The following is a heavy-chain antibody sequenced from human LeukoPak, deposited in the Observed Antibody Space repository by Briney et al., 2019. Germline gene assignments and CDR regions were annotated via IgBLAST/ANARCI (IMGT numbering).Heavy chain of an antibody. Sequence: GGSLRLSCAASGFTFSSYEMNWVRQAPGKGLEWVANIKQDGSEKYYVDSVKGRFTISRDNAKNSLYLQMNSLRAEDTAVYYCARDKDGEVDYWGQGTLVTVSS. CDR2: IKQDGSEK. J-gene: IGHJ4*02. CDR3: ARDKDGEVDY. V-gene: IGHV3-7*01. CDR1: GFTFSSYE.